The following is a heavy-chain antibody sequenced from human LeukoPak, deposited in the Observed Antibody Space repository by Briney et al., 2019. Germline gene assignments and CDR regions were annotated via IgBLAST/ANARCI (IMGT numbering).Heavy chain of an antibody. CDR1: GFTFSSYA. CDR2: IRYDGSNK. CDR3: ASQPSIVGYYYFDY. V-gene: IGHV3-30*04. Sequence: HAGGSLRLSCAASGFTFSSYAMHWVRQAPGKGLEWVAFIRYDGSNKYYADSVKGRFTISRDNSKNTLYLQMNSLRAEDTAVYYCASQPSIVGYYYFDYWGQGTLVTVSS. J-gene: IGHJ4*02. D-gene: IGHD1-26*01.